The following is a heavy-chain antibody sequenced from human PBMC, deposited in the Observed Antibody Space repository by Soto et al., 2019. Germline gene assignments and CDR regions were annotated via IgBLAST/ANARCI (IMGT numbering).Heavy chain of an antibody. V-gene: IGHV4-59*08. CDR1: GGSISNYY. CDR2: IYYSGST. Sequence: PSETLSLTCSVSGGSISNYYWSWIRQPPGKGLEWIGYIYYSGSTNYNPSLKSRVTISVDTSKNQFSLKLSSVTAADTAVYYCARHQPFDHWGQGTLVTVSS. CDR3: ARHQPFDH. J-gene: IGHJ5*02.